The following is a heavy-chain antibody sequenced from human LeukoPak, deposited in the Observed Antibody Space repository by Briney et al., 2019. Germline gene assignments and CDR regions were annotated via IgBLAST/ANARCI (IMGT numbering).Heavy chain of an antibody. V-gene: IGHV3-23*01. J-gene: IGHJ6*03. Sequence: PGGSLRLSCAASGFTFSSYAMSWVRQAPGKGLEWVSAISGSGGSTYYADSVKGRFTISRDNSKNTLYLQMNSLRAEDTAVYYCAKDAPYYGSGSCKAYYMDVWGKGTTVTVSS. CDR1: GFTFSSYA. D-gene: IGHD3-10*01. CDR3: AKDAPYYGSGSCKAYYMDV. CDR2: ISGSGGST.